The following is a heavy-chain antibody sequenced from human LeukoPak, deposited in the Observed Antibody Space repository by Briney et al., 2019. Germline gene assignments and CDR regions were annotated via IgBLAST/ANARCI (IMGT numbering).Heavy chain of an antibody. CDR2: ISYDGSNK. J-gene: IGHJ4*02. V-gene: IGHV3-30*18. Sequence: GGSLRLSCAASGFTFSSYGMHWVRQAPGKGLEWVAVISYDGSNKYYADSVKGRSTISRDNSKNTLYLQINSLRAEDTAVYYCAKDGEAVRFDYWGQGPLVTVSS. CDR3: AKDGEAVRFDY. D-gene: IGHD6-6*01. CDR1: GFTFSSYG.